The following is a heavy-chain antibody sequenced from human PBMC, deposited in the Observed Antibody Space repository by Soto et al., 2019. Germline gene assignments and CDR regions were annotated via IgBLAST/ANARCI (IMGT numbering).Heavy chain of an antibody. Sequence: GGSLRLSCAASGFTFSSYGMHWVRKAPGKGPEFVSGISSTGASIFYADSVKGRVTISRDNSKNTVNLQMGSLKPEDTAVYYCARARIGAAGTKYYFDYWGRGTLVTVSS. CDR1: GFTFSSYG. J-gene: IGHJ4*02. CDR2: ISSTGASI. V-gene: IGHV3-64*02. D-gene: IGHD6-13*01. CDR3: ARARIGAAGTKYYFDY.